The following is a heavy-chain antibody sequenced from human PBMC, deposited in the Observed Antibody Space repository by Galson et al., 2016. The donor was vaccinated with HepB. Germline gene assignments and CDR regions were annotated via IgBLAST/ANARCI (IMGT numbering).Heavy chain of an antibody. J-gene: IGHJ4*02. CDR3: AREHYFGSGSYFDN. V-gene: IGHV3-11*01. D-gene: IGHD3-10*01. Sequence: GLEWISSISSRGGCAIHYADSVKGRFTISRDNAKNSLFLQMNSLRAEDTAVYYCAREHYFGSGSYFDNWGQGTLVTDSS. CDR2: ISSRGGCAI.